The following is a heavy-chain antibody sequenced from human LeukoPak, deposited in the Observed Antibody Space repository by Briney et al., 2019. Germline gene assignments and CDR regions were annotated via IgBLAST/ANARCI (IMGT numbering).Heavy chain of an antibody. Sequence: GGSLRLSCAASGFTFSSYAMHRVRQAPGKGLEWVAVISYDGSNKYYADSVKGRFTISRDNSKNTLYLQMNSLRAEDTAVYYCAKSGIAAAWGQGTLVTVSS. CDR3: AKSGIAAA. V-gene: IGHV3-30*18. D-gene: IGHD6-13*01. J-gene: IGHJ4*02. CDR1: GFTFSSYA. CDR2: ISYDGSNK.